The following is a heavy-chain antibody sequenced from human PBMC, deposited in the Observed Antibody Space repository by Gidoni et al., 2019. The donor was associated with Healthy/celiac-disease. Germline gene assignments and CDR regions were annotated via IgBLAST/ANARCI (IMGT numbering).Heavy chain of an antibody. CDR2: IIPIFGTA. Sequence: QVQLVQSGAEVQKPGSSVKVSCKASGGTFSSYAISWVRQAPGQGLEWMGGIIPIFGTANYAQKFQGRVTITADKSTSTAYMELSSLRSEDTAVYYCARALDYDSSGYYSPFDYWGQGTLVTVSS. CDR3: ARALDYDSSGYYSPFDY. CDR1: GGTFSSYA. J-gene: IGHJ4*02. V-gene: IGHV1-69*06. D-gene: IGHD3-22*01.